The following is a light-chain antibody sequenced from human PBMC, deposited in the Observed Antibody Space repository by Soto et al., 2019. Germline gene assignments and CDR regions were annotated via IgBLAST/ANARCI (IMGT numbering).Light chain of an antibody. V-gene: IGLV2-11*01. Sequence: QSALTQPRSVSGSPGQSGTISCTGTSSDVGGYNYVSWYQQHPVKVPKLMIFDVNKRPSGVPDRFSGSKSGNTASLTISGLQAEDEADYHCCSYAGSNILMFGGGTKLTVL. CDR3: CSYAGSNILM. CDR1: SSDVGGYNY. CDR2: DVN. J-gene: IGLJ3*02.